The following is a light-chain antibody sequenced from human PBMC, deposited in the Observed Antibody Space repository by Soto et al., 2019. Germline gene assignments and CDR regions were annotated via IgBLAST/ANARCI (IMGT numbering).Light chain of an antibody. V-gene: IGKV3-15*01. CDR2: GAS. Sequence: EIVMTQSPATLSVSPGERATLSCRASQSVNNNLAWYQQKPGQAPRLLIYGASTRATGIAARFSGSGSGTEFTLTISNLQSEDSAVYFCQQHNDWPPWTFGQGTQVES. CDR1: QSVNNN. J-gene: IGKJ1*01. CDR3: QQHNDWPPWT.